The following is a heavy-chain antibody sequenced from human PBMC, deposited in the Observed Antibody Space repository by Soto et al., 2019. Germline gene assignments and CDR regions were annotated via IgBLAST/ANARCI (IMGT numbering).Heavy chain of an antibody. CDR3: ARLHGGSGARFDY. V-gene: IGHV4-39*01. CDR2: IYYSGST. CDR1: AGSISSSSYH. D-gene: IGHD3-10*01. Sequence: QLQLQESGPGLVTPSETLSLTCTVSAGSISSSSYHWGWIRQPPARALEWIGSIYYSGSTYYNPSLKSRVSISVVTSKDQFSRKLSSVTAADTAVYYCARLHGGSGARFDYWGEGTLVTVSS. J-gene: IGHJ4*02.